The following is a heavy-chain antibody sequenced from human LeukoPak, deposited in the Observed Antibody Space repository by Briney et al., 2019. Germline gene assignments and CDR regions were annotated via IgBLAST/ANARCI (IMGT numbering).Heavy chain of an antibody. D-gene: IGHD5-12*01. J-gene: IGHJ4*02. V-gene: IGHV6-1*01. CDR2: TYYRSKWYN. CDR1: GDSVSSNSAA. Sequence: SQTLSLTCAISGDSVSSNSAAWNWIRQSPSRGLEWLGRTYYRSKWYNDYAVSVKSRITINPDTSKNQFSLQLNSVTPEDTAVYNGAKDQTSIGAEAGYGAYWGQGTLVTVPS. CDR3: AKDQTSIGAEAGYGAY.